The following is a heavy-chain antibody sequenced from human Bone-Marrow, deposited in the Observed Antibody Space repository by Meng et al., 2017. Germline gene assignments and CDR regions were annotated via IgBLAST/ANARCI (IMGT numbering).Heavy chain of an antibody. CDR2: IHHSGIT. CDR3: ARLQRISLTVVL. Sequence: SETLSLTCTVSSYPISGGYFWGWTRQPPGKGLEWIGHIHHSGITYYNPSLTRRLTITPDTSKNQSSLTLSSVTAADTAVYYCARLQRISLTVVLWGQETMVTVSS. CDR1: SYPISGGYF. D-gene: IGHD3-22*01. V-gene: IGHV4-38-2*02. J-gene: IGHJ3*01.